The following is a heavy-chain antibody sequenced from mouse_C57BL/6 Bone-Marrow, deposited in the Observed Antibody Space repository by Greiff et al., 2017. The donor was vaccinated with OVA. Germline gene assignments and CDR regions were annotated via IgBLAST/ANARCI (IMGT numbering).Heavy chain of an antibody. CDR1: GYSITSGYD. V-gene: IGHV3-1*01. CDR3: AREGGSNYPWYFDV. J-gene: IGHJ1*03. Sequence: VQLQQSGPGMVKPSQSLSLTCTVTGYSITSGYDWHWIRHFPGNKLEWMGYISYSGSTNYNPSLKSRISITHDTSKNHFFLKLNSVTTEDTATYYCAREGGSNYPWYFDVWGTGTTVTVSS. D-gene: IGHD2-5*01. CDR2: ISYSGST.